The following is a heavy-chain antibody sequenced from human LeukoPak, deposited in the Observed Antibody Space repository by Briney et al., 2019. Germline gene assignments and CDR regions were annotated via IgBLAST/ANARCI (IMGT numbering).Heavy chain of an antibody. Sequence: SGPTLVNPTQTLTLTCTFSGFSLSTRGVGVGWIRQPPGKALVWLALIYWDDDKRYSPSLKSRLTITKDTSKNQVVLTMTIMVPVDTATYYCAHSSIRGLILCPFDYWGHGTLVTVSS. V-gene: IGHV2-5*02. CDR3: AHSSIRGLILCPFDY. J-gene: IGHJ4*01. CDR1: GFSLSTRGVG. CDR2: IYWDDDK. D-gene: IGHD4-17*01.